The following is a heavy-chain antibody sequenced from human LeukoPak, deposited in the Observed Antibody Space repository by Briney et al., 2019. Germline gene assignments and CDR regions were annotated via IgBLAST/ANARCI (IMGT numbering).Heavy chain of an antibody. V-gene: IGHV5-51*01. CDR2: IYPGDSDT. CDR1: GYSFTSYW. Sequence: GESLKISCKGSGYSFTSYWIGWVRQMPGKVLEWMGIIYPGDSDTRYSPSFQGQVTISADKSISTAYLQWSSLKASDTAMYYCALYYDILTGYYSWFDPWGQGTLVTVSS. D-gene: IGHD3-9*01. CDR3: ALYYDILTGYYSWFDP. J-gene: IGHJ5*02.